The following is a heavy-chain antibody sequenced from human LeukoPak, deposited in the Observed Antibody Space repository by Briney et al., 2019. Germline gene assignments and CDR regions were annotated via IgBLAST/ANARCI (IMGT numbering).Heavy chain of an antibody. D-gene: IGHD5-18*01. CDR1: GFTFSSYW. CDR3: ARHLSGITGYTYGRGIDY. Sequence: TGGSLRLSCEASGFTFSSYWMSWVRQAPGKGLEWVANIKEDGSEKYYVDSLKGRFTISRDNAKNSLYLQMNSLRAEDTAVYYCARHLSGITGYTYGRGIDYWGQGTLVTVSS. CDR2: IKEDGSEK. V-gene: IGHV3-7*01. J-gene: IGHJ4*02.